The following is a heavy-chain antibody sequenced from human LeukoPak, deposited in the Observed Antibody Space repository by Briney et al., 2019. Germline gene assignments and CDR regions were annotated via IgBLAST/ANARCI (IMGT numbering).Heavy chain of an antibody. J-gene: IGHJ4*02. CDR1: VGSISTYA. CDR3: ARSGSGWFGDLLNY. V-gene: IGHV4-59*01. Sequence: PSGTLSLTCTVSVGSISTYARNWIRQPPGKGLEWSGHIYYREKTNYNPSPKSRVTISVDTFKNQFCLNLSTVTAADTAAYFCARSGSGWFGDLLNYWGQGTLVTVSS. D-gene: IGHD3-10*01. CDR2: IYYREKT.